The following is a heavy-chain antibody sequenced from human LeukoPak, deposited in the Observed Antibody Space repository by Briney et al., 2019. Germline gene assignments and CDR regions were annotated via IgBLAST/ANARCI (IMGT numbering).Heavy chain of an antibody. D-gene: IGHD3-10*01. CDR1: GFTFSSYA. CDR3: ASPNLAVRGVIIFQYYFDY. Sequence: GGSPRLSCAASGFTFSSYAMSWVRQAPGKGLEWVSAISGSGGSTYYADSVKGRFTISRDNSKNTLYLQMNSLRAEDTAVYYCASPNLAVRGVIIFQYYFDYWGRGTLVTVSS. V-gene: IGHV3-23*01. J-gene: IGHJ4*02. CDR2: ISGSGGST.